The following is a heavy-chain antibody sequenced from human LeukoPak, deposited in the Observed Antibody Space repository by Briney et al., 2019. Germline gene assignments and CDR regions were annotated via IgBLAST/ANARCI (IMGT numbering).Heavy chain of an antibody. CDR2: IYTSGST. J-gene: IGHJ4*02. D-gene: IGHD3-10*01. CDR1: GGSISSGDYY. CDR3: AGNYYGSGSYYSEDRY. V-gene: IGHV4-61*02. Sequence: SQTLSLTCTVSGGSISSGDYYWSWIRQPAGKGLEWIGRIYTSGSTNYDPSLQSRVTISVDTSKNQFSLKLSSVTAADTAVYYCAGNYYGSGSYYSEDRYWGQGTLVTVSS.